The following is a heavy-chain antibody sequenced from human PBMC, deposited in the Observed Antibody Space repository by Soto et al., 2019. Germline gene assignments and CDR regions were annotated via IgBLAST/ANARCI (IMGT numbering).Heavy chain of an antibody. J-gene: IGHJ6*02. D-gene: IGHD2-2*01. V-gene: IGHV1-8*02. CDR1: GYDFTAYD. CDR2: MNPINGAT. CDR3: GRGPSPRAPAGGTPYYYAMDV. Sequence: GASVKVSCKASGYDFTAYDINWVRQASGQGLEWMGWMNPINGATGSARRFQGRVSMTRNTATATAYLELTSLRSDDSAVYFCGRGPSPRAPAGGTPYYYAMDVWGQGTTVTVPS.